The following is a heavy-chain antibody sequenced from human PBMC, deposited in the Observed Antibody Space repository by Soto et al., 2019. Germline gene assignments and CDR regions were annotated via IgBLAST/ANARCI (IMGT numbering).Heavy chain of an antibody. Sequence: QVQLQESGPGLVKPSETLSLTCTVSGASISSYYWTWIRQPPGKGLEWIGYIYYSGSTNYNPSLKSRVTMSVDTSKNQFSLKLSSVTAADTAVYYCARENSIASLSYYYGMEVWGQGTTVTVSS. CDR1: GASISSYY. CDR3: ARENSIASLSYYYGMEV. D-gene: IGHD6-6*01. CDR2: IYYSGST. J-gene: IGHJ6*02. V-gene: IGHV4-59*01.